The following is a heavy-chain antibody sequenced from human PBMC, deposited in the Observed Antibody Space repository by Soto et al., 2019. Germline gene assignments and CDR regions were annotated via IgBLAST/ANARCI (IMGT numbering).Heavy chain of an antibody. Sequence: SETLSLTCTVSGGSISSSSYYWGWIRQPPGKGLEWIGSIYYSGSTYYNPSLKSRVTISVDTSKNQFSPKLSSVTAADTAVYYCARQLVSRYCSGGSCYSNYYYGMDVWGQGTTVTVSS. CDR2: IYYSGST. D-gene: IGHD2-15*01. V-gene: IGHV4-39*01. CDR3: ARQLVSRYCSGGSCYSNYYYGMDV. CDR1: GGSISSSSYY. J-gene: IGHJ6*02.